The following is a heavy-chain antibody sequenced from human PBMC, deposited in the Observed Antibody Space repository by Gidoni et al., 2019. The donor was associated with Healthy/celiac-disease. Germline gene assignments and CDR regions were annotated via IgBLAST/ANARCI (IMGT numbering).Heavy chain of an antibody. D-gene: IGHD6-19*01. Sequence: QVQLRRWGPGLLKLSETLSLTCPVYVGSFRGYYWSWIRQPPGKGLEWIGEINHSGSTNYNPSLKSRVTISVDTSKNQFSLKLSSVTAADTAVYYCARGPGEYSSGWYDYWGQGTLVTVSS. V-gene: IGHV4-34*01. CDR3: ARGPGEYSSGWYDY. CDR2: INHSGST. J-gene: IGHJ4*02. CDR1: VGSFRGYY.